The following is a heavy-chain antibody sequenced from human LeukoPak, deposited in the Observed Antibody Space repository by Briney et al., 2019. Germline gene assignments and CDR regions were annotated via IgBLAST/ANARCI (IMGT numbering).Heavy chain of an antibody. CDR1: GYTFTGYY. D-gene: IGHD5-12*01. CDR2: INPNSGGT. Sequence: ASVKVSCKASGYTFTGYYMHWVRQAPGQGLEWMGWINPNSGGTNYAQKFQGWVTMTRDTSISTAYMELSRLRSEDTAVYYCARQLDVDMGFDYWGQGTLVTVSS. J-gene: IGHJ4*02. CDR3: ARQLDVDMGFDY. V-gene: IGHV1-2*04.